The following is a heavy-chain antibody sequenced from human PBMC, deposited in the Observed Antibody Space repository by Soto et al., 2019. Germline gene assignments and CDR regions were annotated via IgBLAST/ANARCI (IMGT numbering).Heavy chain of an antibody. Sequence: GGSLRLSCAASGVTFSSTAMSWVRQAPGRGLECVSVISGSGGNTYYADSVKGRFTISRDNPKNTLYLQMNSLRAEDTAVYYCAKEGTHFYYPGMDVWGQGTTVTVSS. CDR3: AKEGTHFYYPGMDV. D-gene: IGHD3-10*01. CDR2: ISGSGGNT. CDR1: GVTFSSTA. V-gene: IGHV3-23*01. J-gene: IGHJ6*02.